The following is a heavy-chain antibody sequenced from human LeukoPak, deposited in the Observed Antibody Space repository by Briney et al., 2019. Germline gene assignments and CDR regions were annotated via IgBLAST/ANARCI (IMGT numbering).Heavy chain of an antibody. Sequence: PGGSLILSCSASGFTFSAYAMHWVRQAPGKGLEYVSAIRSDGGSTYYADSVKGRFTISRDNAKNSLYLQMNSLRAEDTAVYYCANSGWVIQTTDAFDIWGQGTMVTVSS. D-gene: IGHD1/OR15-1a*01. CDR2: IRSDGGST. J-gene: IGHJ3*02. V-gene: IGHV3-64*04. CDR1: GFTFSAYA. CDR3: ANSGWVIQTTDAFDI.